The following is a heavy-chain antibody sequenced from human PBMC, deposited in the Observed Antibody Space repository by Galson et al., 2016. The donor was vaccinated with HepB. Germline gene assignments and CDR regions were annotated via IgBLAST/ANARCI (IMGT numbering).Heavy chain of an antibody. CDR3: ARETLGYCGGDCYSGGWFDP. Sequence: PALVKPTQTLTLTCTFSGFSLSSSGVGVGWIRQPPGKALEWLALIYWDDDKRYSPSLKRRLTITKDTSKNQVVLTMTTMDPVDTATYYCARETLGYCGGDCYSGGWFDPWGQGTLVTVSS. CDR1: GFSLSSSGVG. D-gene: IGHD2-21*02. V-gene: IGHV2-5*02. CDR2: IYWDDDK. J-gene: IGHJ5*02.